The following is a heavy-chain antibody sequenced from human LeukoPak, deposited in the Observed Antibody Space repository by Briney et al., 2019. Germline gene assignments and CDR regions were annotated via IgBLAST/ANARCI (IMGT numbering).Heavy chain of an antibody. Sequence: SETLSLSCTVSGGSNNSFYWSWIRQPPGKGLEWIGYTHPSGNTNYSPSLKSRVTISIDTSRNQFSLKLSSVTAADTAVYYCARKAPKKGWFDPWGQGTLVTVSS. V-gene: IGHV4-4*09. CDR3: ARKAPKKGWFDP. CDR2: THPSGNT. J-gene: IGHJ5*02. CDR1: GGSNNSFY.